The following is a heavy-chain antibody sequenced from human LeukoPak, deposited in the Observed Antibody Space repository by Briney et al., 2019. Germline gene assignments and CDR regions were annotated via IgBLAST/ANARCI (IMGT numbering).Heavy chain of an antibody. CDR3: ARRAGAYSHPYDY. CDR2: INHSGST. J-gene: IGHJ4*02. D-gene: IGHD4/OR15-4a*01. Sequence: SETLSLTCAVYGGSFSGYYWSWIRQPPGKGLEWIGEINHSGSTNYNPSLKSRLTISVDTSKNQFSLKLTSVTAADTAVYYCARRAGAYSHPYDYWGQGTLVTVSS. V-gene: IGHV4-34*01. CDR1: GGSFSGYY.